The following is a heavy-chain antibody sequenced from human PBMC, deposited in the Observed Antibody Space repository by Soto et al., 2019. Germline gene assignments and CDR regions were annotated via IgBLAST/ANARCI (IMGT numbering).Heavy chain of an antibody. Sequence: GGSLRLSCASSGFTFSSYGMHWVRQAPVKGLEWVAVIWYDGSNKYYADSVKGRFTISRDNSKNTLYLQMNSLRAEDTAVYYCARVSNNYYDSSGLSPWGQGTLVTVSS. CDR2: IWYDGSNK. CDR1: GFTFSSYG. CDR3: ARVSNNYYDSSGLSP. J-gene: IGHJ5*02. V-gene: IGHV3-33*01. D-gene: IGHD3-22*01.